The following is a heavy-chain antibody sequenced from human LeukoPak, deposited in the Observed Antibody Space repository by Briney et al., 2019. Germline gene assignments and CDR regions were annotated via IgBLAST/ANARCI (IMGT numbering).Heavy chain of an antibody. V-gene: IGHV1-8*01. D-gene: IGHD5-18*01. CDR1: GYTFISYD. CDR2: MNPNSDNT. CDR3: ARVGYSYGLDFDY. Sequence: ASVKVSCKASGYTFISYDINWVRQATGQGLEWMGWMNPNSDNTGYAQKFQGRVTMTRNTSISTAYMELSSLRSEDTAVYYCARVGYSYGLDFDYWGQGTLVTVSS. J-gene: IGHJ4*02.